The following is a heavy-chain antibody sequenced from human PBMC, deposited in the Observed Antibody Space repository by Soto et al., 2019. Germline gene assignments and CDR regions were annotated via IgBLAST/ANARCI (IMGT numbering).Heavy chain of an antibody. CDR2: VNWNGRTT. V-gene: IGHV3-9*01. CDR3: AKAREYNYALGH. Sequence: GGSLRLSCAASGFTFDDYVMHWVRQAPGKGLEWVASVNWNGRTTLYAAAVKGRFSVSRDNGKNSLYLEMTSLRPNDTALYFCAKAREYNYALGHWGQRILVTASS. CDR1: GFTFDDYV. J-gene: IGHJ4*02. D-gene: IGHD2-2*01.